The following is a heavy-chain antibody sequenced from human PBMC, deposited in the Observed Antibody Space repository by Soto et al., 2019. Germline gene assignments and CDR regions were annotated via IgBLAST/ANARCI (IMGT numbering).Heavy chain of an antibody. CDR3: ARFEYGDYTGVDAFEI. D-gene: IGHD4-17*01. CDR2: IIPILGIA. V-gene: IGHV1-69*02. CDR1: GGTFSSYT. Sequence: GASVKVSCKASGGTFSSYTISWVRQAPGQGLEWMGRIIPILGIANYAQKFQGRVTITADKSTSTAYMELSSLRSEDTAVYYCARFEYGDYTGVDAFEIWRQGTMVSVS. J-gene: IGHJ3*02.